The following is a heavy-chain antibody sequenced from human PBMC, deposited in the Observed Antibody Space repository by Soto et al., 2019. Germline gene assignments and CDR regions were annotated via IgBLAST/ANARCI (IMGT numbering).Heavy chain of an antibody. CDR2: INSDASII. V-gene: IGHV3-74*01. CDR1: GITFSTYW. Sequence: EVQLVESGGGLVQPGGSLRLSCEVSGITFSTYWMHWIRQTPGKGLVWVSHINSDASIINYADSVKGRFTISRDNARNTLYLQMNSLRVEDTAIYYCASDAARGLKYWGQGTLVTVSS. CDR3: ASDAARGLKY. J-gene: IGHJ4*02. D-gene: IGHD2-15*01.